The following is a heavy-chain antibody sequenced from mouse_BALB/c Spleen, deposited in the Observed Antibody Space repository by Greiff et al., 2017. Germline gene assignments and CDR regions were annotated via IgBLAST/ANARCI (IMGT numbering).Heavy chain of an antibody. CDR1: GFTFSSYA. V-gene: IGHV5-9-4*01. D-gene: IGHD3-3*01. J-gene: IGHJ4*01. Sequence: EVKLMESGGGLVKPGGSLKLSCAASGFTFSSYAMSWVRQSPEKRLEWVAEISSGGSYTYYPDTVTGRFTISRDNAKNTLYLEMSSLRSEDTAMYYCARDGGTGYYAMDYWGQGTAGTVSS. CDR3: ARDGGTGYYAMDY. CDR2: ISSGGSYT.